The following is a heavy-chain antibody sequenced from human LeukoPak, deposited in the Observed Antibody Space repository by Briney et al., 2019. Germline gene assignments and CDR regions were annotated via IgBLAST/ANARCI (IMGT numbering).Heavy chain of an antibody. J-gene: IGHJ4*02. D-gene: IGHD3-22*01. CDR3: AGDPLYYYDSSGYSAEDY. CDR2: ISSSGSYI. Sequence: GGSLRLSCAASGFTFSSYSMNWVRQAPGKGLEWVSSISSSGSYIYYADSVKGRFTISRDNAKNSLYLQMNSLTAEDTAVYYCAGDPLYYYDSSGYSAEDYWGQGTLVTVSS. V-gene: IGHV3-21*01. CDR1: GFTFSSYS.